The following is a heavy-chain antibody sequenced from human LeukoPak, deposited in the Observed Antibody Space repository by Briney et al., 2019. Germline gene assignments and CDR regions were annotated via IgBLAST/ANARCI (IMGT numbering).Heavy chain of an antibody. J-gene: IGHJ4*02. CDR2: ISYDGSNK. CDR3: AKVAVEYYYGSGSFDY. V-gene: IGHV3-30*18. CDR1: GFTFSSYG. Sequence: PGRSLRLSCAASGFTFSSYGMHWVRQAPGKGLEWGAVISYDGSNKYYADSVKGRFTISRDNSKSTLYLQMNSLRAEDTAVYYCAKVAVEYYYGSGSFDYWGQGTLVTVSS. D-gene: IGHD3-10*01.